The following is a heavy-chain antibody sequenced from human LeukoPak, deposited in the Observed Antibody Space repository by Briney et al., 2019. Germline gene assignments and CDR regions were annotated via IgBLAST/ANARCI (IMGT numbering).Heavy chain of an antibody. Sequence: GESLKISCKGSGYTFSSYWIVWVRQMPGKGLEWMGIIDPGDSDTRYSPSFQGQVTISADKSITTAYVHWSSLKASDTAMYYCARLYYYDPSAFYPLDYWGQGTLVTVSS. V-gene: IGHV5-51*01. D-gene: IGHD3-22*01. CDR1: GYTFSSYW. J-gene: IGHJ4*02. CDR3: ARLYYYDPSAFYPLDY. CDR2: IDPGDSDT.